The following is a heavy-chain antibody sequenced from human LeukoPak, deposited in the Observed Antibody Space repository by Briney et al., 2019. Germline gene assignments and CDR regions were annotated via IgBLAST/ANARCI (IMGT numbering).Heavy chain of an antibody. CDR1: GGTFRKYA. Sequence: GASVRVSCKASGGTFRKYAISWVRQAPGQGLEWMVRIIPIFGTANYAQKFQGRVTITTDESTSTAYMELSSLRSEDTAVYYCASSRWGTVTTIDYWGQGTLVTVSS. J-gene: IGHJ4*02. CDR3: ASSRWGTVTTIDY. CDR2: IIPIFGTA. D-gene: IGHD4-17*01. V-gene: IGHV1-69*05.